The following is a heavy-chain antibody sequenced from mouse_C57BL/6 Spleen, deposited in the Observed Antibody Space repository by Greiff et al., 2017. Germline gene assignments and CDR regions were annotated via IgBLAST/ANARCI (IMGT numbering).Heavy chain of an antibody. CDR1: GYTFTDYD. CDR2: IDPATGGT. V-gene: IGHV1-15*01. D-gene: IGHD3-2*02. Sequence: QVQLQQSGAELVRPGASVTLSCKASGYTFTDYDMHWVKQTTVHGLEWIGAIDPATGGTAYNQTFKGKAILTADKSSSTAYMERLSLTSEDSAVNYYTRRTSGAYWGQGTLVTVSA. J-gene: IGHJ3*01. CDR3: TRRTSGAY.